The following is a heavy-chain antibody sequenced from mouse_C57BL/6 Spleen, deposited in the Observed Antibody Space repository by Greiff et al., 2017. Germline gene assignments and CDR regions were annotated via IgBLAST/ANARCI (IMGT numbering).Heavy chain of an antibody. Sequence: EVQLQQSGPELVKPGDSVKISCKASGYSFTGYFMNWVMQSHGKSLEWIGRINPYNGDTFYNQKFKGKATLTVDKSSSTAHMELRSLTSEDSAVYYCARDYYGSSYHYCDYWGQGTTLTVSS. V-gene: IGHV1-20*01. J-gene: IGHJ2*01. CDR2: INPYNGDT. CDR3: ARDYYGSSYHYCDY. D-gene: IGHD1-1*01. CDR1: GYSFTGYF.